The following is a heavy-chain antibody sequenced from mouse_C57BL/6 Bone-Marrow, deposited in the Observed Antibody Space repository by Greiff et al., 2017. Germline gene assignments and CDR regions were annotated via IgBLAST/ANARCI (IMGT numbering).Heavy chain of an antibody. D-gene: IGHD4-1*01. V-gene: IGHV1-64*01. CDR3: ARAFELGWFAY. Sequence: QVQLQQPGAELVKPGASVKLSCKASGYTFTSYWMHWVKQRPGQGLEWIGMIHPNSGSTNYNEKFKSKATLTVDKSSSTAYMQLSSLTSEDSAVYYCARAFELGWFAYWGQGTLVTVSA. CDR2: IHPNSGST. CDR1: GYTFTSYW. J-gene: IGHJ3*01.